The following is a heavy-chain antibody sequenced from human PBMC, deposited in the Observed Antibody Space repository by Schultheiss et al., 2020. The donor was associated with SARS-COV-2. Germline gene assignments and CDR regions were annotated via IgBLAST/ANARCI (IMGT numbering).Heavy chain of an antibody. J-gene: IGHJ6*02. CDR1: GYTFTGYY. D-gene: IGHD6-13*01. CDR2: INPNSGGT. V-gene: IGHV1-2*02. CDR3: ARDFGIARIYYGMDV. Sequence: ASVKVSCKASGYTFTGYYIHWVRQAPGQGLEWMGWINPNSGGTNYAQKFQGRVTMTRDTSISTAYMELSRLRSDDTAVYYCARDFGIARIYYGMDVWGQGTTVTDSS.